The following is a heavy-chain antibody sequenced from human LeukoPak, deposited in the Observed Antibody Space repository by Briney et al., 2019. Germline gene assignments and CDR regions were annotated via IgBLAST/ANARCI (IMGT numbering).Heavy chain of an antibody. CDR1: GYTFTSYG. Sequence: ASVKVSCKASGYTFTSYGISWVRQAPGQGLEWMGWISAYNGNTNYAQKLQGRVTMTTDTSTSTAYMELSSLRSEDTAVYYCASWVGKAGSYLPAFDIWGQGTMVTVSS. J-gene: IGHJ3*02. V-gene: IGHV1-18*01. D-gene: IGHD1-26*01. CDR2: ISAYNGNT. CDR3: ASWVGKAGSYLPAFDI.